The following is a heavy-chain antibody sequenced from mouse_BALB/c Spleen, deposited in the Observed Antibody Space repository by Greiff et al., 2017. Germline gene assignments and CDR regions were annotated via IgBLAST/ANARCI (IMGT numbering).Heavy chain of an antibody. CDR1: GISITTGNYR. Sequence: EVKLMESGPGLVKPSQTVSLTCTVTGISITTGNYRWSWIRQFPGNKLEWIGYIYYSGTITYNPSLTSRTTITRDTSKNQFFLEMNSLTAEDTATYYCARDRGGPYYCAMDYWGQGTSVTVSS. J-gene: IGHJ4*01. V-gene: IGHV3-5*02. D-gene: IGHD1-1*02. CDR3: ARDRGGPYYCAMDY. CDR2: IYYSGTI.